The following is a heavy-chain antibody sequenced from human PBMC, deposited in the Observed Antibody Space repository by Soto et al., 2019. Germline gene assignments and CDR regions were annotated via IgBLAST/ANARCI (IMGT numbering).Heavy chain of an antibody. CDR2: INAGNGNT. V-gene: IGHV1-3*01. CDR3: ARDSDYYGSGSYNDYYYYGMDV. J-gene: IGHJ6*02. D-gene: IGHD3-10*01. Sequence: ASVKVSCKASGYTFTSYAMHWVRQAPGQRLEWMGWINAGNGNTKYSQKFQGRVTITRDTSASTAYMELSSLRSEDTAVYYCARDSDYYGSGSYNDYYYYGMDVWGQGTPVTVSS. CDR1: GYTFTSYA.